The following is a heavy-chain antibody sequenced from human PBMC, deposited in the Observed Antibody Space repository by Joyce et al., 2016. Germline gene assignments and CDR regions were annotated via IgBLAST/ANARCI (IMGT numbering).Heavy chain of an antibody. Sequence: DVQLVQSGPEVKKPGESLTISCKVSGYNFTSHWIGWVRQMPDKGLQLMGIIYPGDSDTRYSPPFQGQVTISVDKSVDTAYLQWSSLKASDTAMYFCARLEMSADYWGQGTLVTISS. CDR3: ARLEMSADY. V-gene: IGHV5-51*01. D-gene: IGHD5-24*01. CDR2: IYPGDSDT. CDR1: GYNFTSHW. J-gene: IGHJ4*02.